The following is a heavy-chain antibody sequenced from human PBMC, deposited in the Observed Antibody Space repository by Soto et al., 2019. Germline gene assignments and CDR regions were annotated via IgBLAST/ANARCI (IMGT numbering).Heavy chain of an antibody. V-gene: IGHV1-69*01. CDR2: IIPIFGTA. CDR3: ARLSTVTSPFWFDP. D-gene: IGHD4-17*01. Sequence: QVQLVQSGAEVKKLGSSVKVSCKASGGTFSSYAISWVRQAPGQGLEWMGGIIPIFGTANYAQKFQGRVTITADESTSTAYMELSSLRSEDTAVYYCARLSTVTSPFWFDPWGQGTLVTVSS. CDR1: GGTFSSYA. J-gene: IGHJ5*02.